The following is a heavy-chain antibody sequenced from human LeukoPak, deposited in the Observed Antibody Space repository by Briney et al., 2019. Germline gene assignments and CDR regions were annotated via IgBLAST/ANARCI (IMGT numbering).Heavy chain of an antibody. Sequence: GGSLRLSCAASGFTFKSYAMHWVRQAPGKGLEGVAVIHYDGSNKYYVDSVKGRFTISRDNSKNTVHLQMNGLRSEDTAVYYCAKDYGNYYESGGLDRWGQGTLVTASS. CDR3: AKDYGNYYESGGLDR. D-gene: IGHD3-22*01. CDR2: IHYDGSNK. J-gene: IGHJ5*02. V-gene: IGHV3-30*02. CDR1: GFTFKSYA.